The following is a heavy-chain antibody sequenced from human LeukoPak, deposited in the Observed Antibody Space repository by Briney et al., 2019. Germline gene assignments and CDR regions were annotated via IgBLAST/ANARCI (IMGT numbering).Heavy chain of an antibody. Sequence: GGSLRLSCVASGFPFSSYWMTWVRQAPGKGLEWVANIKQDGSKKSYVDSVKGRFTISRDNAKNSLHLQMNSLRAGDTAIYYCTRVGYIDEGIDYWGQGTLVTVSS. J-gene: IGHJ4*02. CDR1: GFPFSSYW. CDR2: IKQDGSKK. D-gene: IGHD5-24*01. CDR3: TRVGYIDEGIDY. V-gene: IGHV3-7*04.